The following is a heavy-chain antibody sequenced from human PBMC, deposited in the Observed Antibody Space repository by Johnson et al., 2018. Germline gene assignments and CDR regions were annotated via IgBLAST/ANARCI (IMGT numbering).Heavy chain of an antibody. V-gene: IGHV3-9*01. D-gene: IGHD3-22*01. J-gene: IGHJ6*03. CDR1: GFTFDDYA. CDR3: AYDSSGYYLYMDV. Sequence: EVQLVEAGGGLVQPGRSLRLCCEASGFTFDDYAMHWVRQAPGKGLEWVSGIRWNSGSIGYADSVKGLFTISRDNAKNSLYLQMNSLRAEDPALYYFAYDSSGYYLYMDVWGKGTTVTVSS. CDR2: IRWNSGSI.